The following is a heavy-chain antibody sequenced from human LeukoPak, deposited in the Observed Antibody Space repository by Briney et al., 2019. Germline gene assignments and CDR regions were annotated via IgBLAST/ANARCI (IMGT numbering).Heavy chain of an antibody. J-gene: IGHJ4*02. Sequence: GGPLRLSCSPSGFTFSHYWMHWVRQAPAKELVWVSRINTVGCDAVYADSVKGRFTISRDHAKNTLYLQMNSLRAEDTAVYYCARDRSVTNGGFDYWGQGTLVTVSS. V-gene: IGHV3-74*01. CDR2: INTVGCDA. D-gene: IGHD7-27*01. CDR3: ARDRSVTNGGFDY. CDR1: GFTFSHYW.